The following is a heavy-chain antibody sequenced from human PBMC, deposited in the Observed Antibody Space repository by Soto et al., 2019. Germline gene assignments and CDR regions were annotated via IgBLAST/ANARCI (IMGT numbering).Heavy chain of an antibody. CDR2: IIPIFGTA. CDR1: GGTFSIYA. V-gene: IGHV1-69*13. CDR3: ARVDSYGSGYYYYYGMDV. J-gene: IGHJ6*02. D-gene: IGHD5-18*01. Sequence: SVKVSCKASGGTFSIYAISCVLQAPLRGLEWMGGIIPIFGTANYAQKFQGRVTITADESTSTAYMELSSLRSEDTAVYYCARVDSYGSGYYYYYGMDVWGQGTTVTVSS.